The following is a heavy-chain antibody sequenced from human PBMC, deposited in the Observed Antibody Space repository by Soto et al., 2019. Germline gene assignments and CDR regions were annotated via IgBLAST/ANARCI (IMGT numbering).Heavy chain of an antibody. Sequence: GSMRLSCITSGFVFGDYAMIWVRQAPGKGQEWVAFIRSETFGETEDYAASVKSRFTVSRDDSKRITYLQMSSLKSEDTAVYFCTRGGIDVVVPAAPGFFYYGMDVWGQGTTVTVSS. CDR3: TRGGIDVVVPAAPGFFYYGMDV. V-gene: IGHV3-49*04. D-gene: IGHD2-2*01. J-gene: IGHJ6*02. CDR2: IRSETFGETE. CDR1: GFVFGDYA.